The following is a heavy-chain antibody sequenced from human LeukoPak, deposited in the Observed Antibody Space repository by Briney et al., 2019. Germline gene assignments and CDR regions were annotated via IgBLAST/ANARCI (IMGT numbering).Heavy chain of an antibody. V-gene: IGHV1-2*02. D-gene: IGHD3-22*01. CDR2: INPNSGGT. CDR1: GYTFTGYY. J-gene: IGHJ4*02. CDR3: ASDYYDSSGYFSGFRRFDY. Sequence: ASVKVSCKASGYTFTGYYMHWVRQAPGQGLEWMGWINPNSGGTNYAQKFQGRVTMTRDTSISTAYMELSRLRSDDTAVYYCASDYYDSSGYFSGFRRFDYWGQGTLVTVSS.